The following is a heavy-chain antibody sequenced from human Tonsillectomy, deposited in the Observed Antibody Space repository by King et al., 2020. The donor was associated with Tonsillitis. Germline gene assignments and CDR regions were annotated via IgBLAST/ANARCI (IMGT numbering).Heavy chain of an antibody. J-gene: IGHJ3*02. Sequence: VQLVESGAEVKKPGASVKVSCKASGYTFIDYHMHWVRQAPGQGLECMGWIDLKSGGTRYAQNFQGRVTMTRDTSISTAYMELSGLRPDDTAIYYCARDIPSDKLNALDIWGQGTMVTVSS. CDR2: IDLKSGGT. CDR1: GYTFIDYH. V-gene: IGHV1-2*02. D-gene: IGHD1-1*01. CDR3: ARDIPSDKLNALDI.